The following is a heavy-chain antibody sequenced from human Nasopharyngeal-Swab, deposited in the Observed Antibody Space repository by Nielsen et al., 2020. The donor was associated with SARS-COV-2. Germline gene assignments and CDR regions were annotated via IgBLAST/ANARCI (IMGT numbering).Heavy chain of an antibody. J-gene: IGHJ6*02. CDR1: GYTFTSYA. Sequence: ASVKVSCKASGYTFTSYAMNWVRQAPGQGLEWMGWINTNTGNPTYAQGFTGRFVFSLDTSVSTAYLQISSLKAEDTAVYYCARDDSSTIFGVVIEFSGIDVWGQGTTVTVSS. D-gene: IGHD3-3*01. CDR2: INTNTGNP. V-gene: IGHV7-4-1*02. CDR3: ARDDSSTIFGVVIEFSGIDV.